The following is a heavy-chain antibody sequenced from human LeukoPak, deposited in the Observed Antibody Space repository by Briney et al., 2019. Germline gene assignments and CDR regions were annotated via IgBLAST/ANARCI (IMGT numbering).Heavy chain of an antibody. CDR3: ARDTFLTAGGAFDY. CDR1: GGSISSYY. D-gene: IGHD3-9*01. V-gene: IGHV4-59*01. CDR2: IYYSGST. Sequence: SETLSLTCTVSGGSISSYYWSWIRQPPGKGLEWIGYIYYSGSTNYNPSLKSRVTISVDTSKNQFSLKLSSVTAADTAVYYCARDTFLTAGGAFDYWGQGTLVTVSS. J-gene: IGHJ4*02.